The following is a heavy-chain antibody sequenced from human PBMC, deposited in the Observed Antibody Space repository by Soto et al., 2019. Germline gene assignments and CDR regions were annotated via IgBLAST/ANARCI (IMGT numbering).Heavy chain of an antibody. D-gene: IGHD3-22*01. J-gene: IGHJ5*02. CDR3: ARDSGDYYDSSGYYWFDP. Sequence: SETLSLTCTVSGGSISSYCLSWIRQPPGKGLEWIGYIYYSGSTNYNPSLKSRVTISVDTSKNQFSLKLSSVTAADTAVYYCARDSGDYYDSSGYYWFDPWGQGTLVTVSS. V-gene: IGHV4-59*01. CDR2: IYYSGST. CDR1: GGSISSYC.